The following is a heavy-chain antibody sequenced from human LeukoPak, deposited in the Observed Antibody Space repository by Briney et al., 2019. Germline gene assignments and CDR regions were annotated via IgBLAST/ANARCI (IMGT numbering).Heavy chain of an antibody. CDR3: APTAEAYTSWWKV. CDR1: GYKFTDDY. V-gene: IGHV1-2*02. D-gene: IGHD3-16*01. J-gene: IGHJ4*02. Sequence: ASVKVSCKASGYKFTDDYMHWVRQAPGQGLEFMGWINPDSGFTNYAQKFKGRVTMTRDTSISTSYLEVRSLTSDDTAVYYCAPTAEAYTSWWKVWGQGTLVTVSS. CDR2: INPDSGFT.